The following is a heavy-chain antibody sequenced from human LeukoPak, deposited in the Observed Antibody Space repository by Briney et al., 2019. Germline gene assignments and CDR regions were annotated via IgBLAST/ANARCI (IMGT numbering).Heavy chain of an antibody. J-gene: IGHJ3*02. D-gene: IGHD1-26*01. CDR1: GYTFTGYY. CDR3: ARVHESGSYTDAFDI. Sequence: ASVKASCKASGYTFTGYYMHWVRQAPGQGLEWMGWINPNSGGTNYAQKFQGRVTMTRDTSISTAYMELSRLRSDDTAVYYCARVHESGSYTDAFDIWGQGTMVTVSS. CDR2: INPNSGGT. V-gene: IGHV1-2*02.